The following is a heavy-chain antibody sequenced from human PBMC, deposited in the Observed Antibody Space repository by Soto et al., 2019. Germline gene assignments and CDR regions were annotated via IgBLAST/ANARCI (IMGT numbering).Heavy chain of an antibody. CDR2: IYHSGST. Sequence: QLQLQESGSGLVKPSQTLSLTCAVSGGSISSGGYSWSWIRQPPGKGLEWIGYIYHSGSTYYNPSLKSRVTISVDRSKNQFFLKLSSVTAADTAVYYCASGVVVVTTEGFDIWGQGTMVTVSS. J-gene: IGHJ3*02. D-gene: IGHD2-21*02. V-gene: IGHV4-30-2*01. CDR3: ASGVVVVTTEGFDI. CDR1: GGSISSGGYS.